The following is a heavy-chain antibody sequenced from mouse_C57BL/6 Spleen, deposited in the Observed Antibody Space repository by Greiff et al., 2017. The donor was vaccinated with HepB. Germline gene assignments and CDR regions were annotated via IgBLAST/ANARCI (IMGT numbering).Heavy chain of an antibody. D-gene: IGHD3-2*02. CDR2: IDPENGDT. CDR1: GFNIKDDY. Sequence: EVQLQQSGAELVRPGASVKLSCTASGFNIKDDYMHWVKQRPEQGLEWIGWIDPENGDTEYASKFQGKATITADTSSNTAYLQLSSLTSEDTAVYYCTTAQAPYYFDYWGQGTTLTVSS. J-gene: IGHJ2*01. V-gene: IGHV14-4*01. CDR3: TTAQAPYYFDY.